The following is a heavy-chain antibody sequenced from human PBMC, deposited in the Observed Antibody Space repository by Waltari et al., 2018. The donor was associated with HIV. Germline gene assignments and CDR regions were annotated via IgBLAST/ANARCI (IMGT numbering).Heavy chain of an antibody. Sequence: EVQLVESGGGLVQPGGSLRLAFAASGFTFSYYTMNWVRNAPGKGLEWVSSITSDSGSTYYADSVKGRFTISRDNARNSLYLQMNSLRAEDTAVYYCASLTPITMIRGAYFYYGMDVWGQGTTVTVSS. V-gene: IGHV3-21*01. D-gene: IGHD3-10*01. CDR3: ASLTPITMIRGAYFYYGMDV. J-gene: IGHJ6*02. CDR2: ITSDSGST. CDR1: GFTFSYYT.